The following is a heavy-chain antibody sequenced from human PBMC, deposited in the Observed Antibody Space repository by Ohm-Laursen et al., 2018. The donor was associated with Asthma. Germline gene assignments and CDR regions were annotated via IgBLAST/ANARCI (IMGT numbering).Heavy chain of an antibody. Sequence: ASVKVSCKASGYTFTSYCMHWVRQAPGQGLEWMGIINPSGGSTTYAQKFQGRVTMTRDTSTSTVYMELSSLRSEDTAVYYCAREGKVVPAAIYGYYYYGMDVWGQGTTVTVSS. CDR3: AREGKVVPAAIYGYYYYGMDV. CDR1: GYTFTSYC. J-gene: IGHJ6*02. V-gene: IGHV1-46*01. D-gene: IGHD2-2*01. CDR2: INPSGGST.